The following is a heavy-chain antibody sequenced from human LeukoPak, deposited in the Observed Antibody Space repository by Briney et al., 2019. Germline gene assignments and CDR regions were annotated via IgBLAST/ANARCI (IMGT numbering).Heavy chain of an antibody. CDR3: AKDERNWNYNLASQTYD. CDR1: GSTFSDYA. Sequence: GGSLRLSCAASGSTFSDYAMIWVRQAPGKGLEWVSAIGGGGGSIHYAESVKGRFTVSRDNSKNTLYLQMSSLRAEDTAVYYCAKDERNWNYNLASQTYDWGQGTLVTVSS. CDR2: IGGGGGSI. J-gene: IGHJ4*02. D-gene: IGHD1-7*01. V-gene: IGHV3-23*01.